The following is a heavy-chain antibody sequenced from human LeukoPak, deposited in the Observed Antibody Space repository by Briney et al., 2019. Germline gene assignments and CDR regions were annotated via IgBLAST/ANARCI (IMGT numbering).Heavy chain of an antibody. CDR2: IKNDGTVK. J-gene: IGHJ4*02. Sequence: PGGSLTLSCAASGFTFSYHWMTWVRQAPGKGLEWVANIKNDGTVKNYVDSVKGRFTISRDNSKNTLYLQMNSLRAEDTAVYYCANGITAMVGYWGQGTLVTVSS. V-gene: IGHV3-7*03. CDR3: ANGITAMVGY. CDR1: GFTFSYHW. D-gene: IGHD5-18*01.